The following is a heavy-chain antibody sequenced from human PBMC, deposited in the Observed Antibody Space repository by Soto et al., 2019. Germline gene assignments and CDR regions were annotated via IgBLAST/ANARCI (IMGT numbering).Heavy chain of an antibody. J-gene: IGHJ4*02. V-gene: IGHV3-30*18. CDR2: ISYDGSNK. CDR1: GFTFSSYG. D-gene: IGHD3-22*01. CDR3: AKEQSPYDSSGYYYTDDY. Sequence: QVQLVESGGGVVQPGRSLRLSCADSGFTFSSYGMHWVRQAPGKGLEWVAVISYDGSNKYYADSVKGRFTISRDNSKNTLYLQMHSLSAEDTAVYYCAKEQSPYDSSGYYYTDDYWGQGTLVTVSS.